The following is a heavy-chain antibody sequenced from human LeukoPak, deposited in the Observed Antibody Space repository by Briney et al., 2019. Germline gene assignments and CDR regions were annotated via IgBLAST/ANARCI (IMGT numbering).Heavy chain of an antibody. V-gene: IGHV3-30*02. CDR2: IRYDGSNK. D-gene: IGHD3-22*01. J-gene: IGHJ4*02. Sequence: PGGSLRLSCAASGFTFGSYGMHWVRQAPGKGLEWVAFIRYDGSNKYYADSVKGRFTISRDNSKNTLYLQMNSLRAEDTAVYYCAKDPDAYYYDSSGYYDENYWGQGTLVTVSS. CDR3: AKDPDAYYYDSSGYYDENY. CDR1: GFTFGSYG.